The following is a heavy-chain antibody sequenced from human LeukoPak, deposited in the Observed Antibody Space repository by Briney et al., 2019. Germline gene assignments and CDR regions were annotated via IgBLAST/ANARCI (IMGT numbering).Heavy chain of an antibody. J-gene: IGHJ6*02. CDR2: ISAYNGNT. V-gene: IGHV1-18*01. Sequence: GASVKVSCTASGYTFTSYGISWVRQAPGQGLEWMGWISAYNGNTNYAQKLQGRVTMTTDTSTSTAYMELRSLRSDDTAVYYCARAQFLEWLLSSFHYYYGMDVWGQGTTVTVSS. CDR3: ARAQFLEWLLSSFHYYYGMDV. D-gene: IGHD3-3*01. CDR1: GYTFTSYG.